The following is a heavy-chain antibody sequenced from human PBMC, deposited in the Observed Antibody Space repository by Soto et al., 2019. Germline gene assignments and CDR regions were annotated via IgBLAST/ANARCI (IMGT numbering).Heavy chain of an antibody. CDR2: INPKSGGT. J-gene: IGHJ6*02. Sequence: ASVKVSCKASGYTFTEYYVHWVRQAPGQGLEWMGWINPKSGGTKTAQKFKGRVTVTRATSISTAYMDLSRLRSADTAVYYCARDVTRTQSCTNGVCYYHYYDMDVWGQGTMVTV. CDR1: GYTFTEYY. V-gene: IGHV1-2*02. CDR3: ARDVTRTQSCTNGVCYYHYYDMDV. D-gene: IGHD2-8*01.